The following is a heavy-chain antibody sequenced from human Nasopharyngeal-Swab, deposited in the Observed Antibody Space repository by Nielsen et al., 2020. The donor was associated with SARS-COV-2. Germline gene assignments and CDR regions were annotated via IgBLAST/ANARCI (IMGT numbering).Heavy chain of an antibody. V-gene: IGHV3-74*01. CDR2: INPDAITA. Sequence: GESLKISCAASGFTFSNFNIHWVRQAPGKGLVWVSQINPDAITAYADSVKGRFTISRDNARNTVYLQMHSLRAEDTAVYYCVRHGHYTFDSWGQGSLVTVSS. CDR1: GFTFSNFN. CDR3: VRHGHYTFDS. D-gene: IGHD4-11*01. J-gene: IGHJ4*02.